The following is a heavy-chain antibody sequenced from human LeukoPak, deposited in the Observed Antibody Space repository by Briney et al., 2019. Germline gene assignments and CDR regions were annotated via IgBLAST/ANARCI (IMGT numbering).Heavy chain of an antibody. D-gene: IGHD4/OR15-4a*01. V-gene: IGHV4-59*11. CDR2: IYYSGST. J-gene: IGHJ4*02. CDR1: GASISSHY. Sequence: PSETLSLTCAVSGASISSHYWSWIRQPPGKGLEWIGYIYYSGSTNYNPSLKSRVTISVATSKNQFSLKLSSVTAADTAEYCCTRDLANCYYYYWGQGILVTVSS. CDR3: TRDLANCYYYY.